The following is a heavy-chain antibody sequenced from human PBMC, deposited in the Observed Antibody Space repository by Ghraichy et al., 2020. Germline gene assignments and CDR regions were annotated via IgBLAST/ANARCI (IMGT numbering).Heavy chain of an antibody. CDR1: GGSISSYY. CDR3: ARHDCSSTSCWFDP. V-gene: IGHV4-59*08. D-gene: IGHD2-2*01. CDR2: IYYSGST. Sequence: GSLRLSCTVSGGSISSYYWSWIRQPPGKGLEWIGYIYYSGSTNYNPSLKSRVTISVDTSKNQFSLKLSSVTAADTAVYYCARHDCSSTSCWFDPWGQGTLVTVSS. J-gene: IGHJ5*02.